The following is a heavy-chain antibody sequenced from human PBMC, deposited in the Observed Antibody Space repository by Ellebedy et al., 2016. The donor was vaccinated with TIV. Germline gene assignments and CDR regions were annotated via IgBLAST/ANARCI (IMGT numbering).Heavy chain of an antibody. J-gene: IGHJ4*02. V-gene: IGHV1-18*04. CDR3: ARSITLVRGTLYNY. Sequence: ASVKVSCKASGYTFTNYGISWVRQAPGQGLEWMGWISAYNGNTNYAQKLQGRVTMTTDTSTSTAYMELRSLRSDDTAVYYCARSITLVRGTLYNYWGQGTLVTVSS. CDR1: GYTFTNYG. CDR2: ISAYNGNT. D-gene: IGHD3-10*01.